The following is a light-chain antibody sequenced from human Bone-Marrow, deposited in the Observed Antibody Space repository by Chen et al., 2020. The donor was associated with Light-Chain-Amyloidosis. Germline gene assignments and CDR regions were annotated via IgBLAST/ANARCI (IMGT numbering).Light chain of an antibody. Sequence: SYELTQPPSVSVSPGQTARITCSGDDLPTKYAYWYQQKPGQAPVLVIHRDTERPSGISERFSGSSSGTTATLTISGVQAEDEADYHCQAAASSVTYEVIFGGGPKLTFL. CDR2: RDT. CDR3: QAAASSVTYEVI. V-gene: IGLV3-25*03. CDR1: DLPTKY. J-gene: IGLJ2*01.